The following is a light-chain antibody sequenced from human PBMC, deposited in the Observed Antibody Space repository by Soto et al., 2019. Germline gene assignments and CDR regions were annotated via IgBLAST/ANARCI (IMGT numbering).Light chain of an antibody. Sequence: DIQMTQSPSTLSASVGDRVTITCRATQSIDILLAWYQQKPGKAPNLLIYKASILESGVPSRFSGSASGTEFTLTISSLQPDDCASYYCQQYYRYPWTVGQGTKVEIK. CDR3: QQYYRYPWT. CDR1: QSIDIL. J-gene: IGKJ1*01. V-gene: IGKV1-5*03. CDR2: KAS.